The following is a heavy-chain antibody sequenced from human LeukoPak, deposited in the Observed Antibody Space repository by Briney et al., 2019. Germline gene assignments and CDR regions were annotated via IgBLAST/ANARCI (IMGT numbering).Heavy chain of an antibody. CDR1: GGSISSYY. V-gene: IGHV4-59*01. J-gene: IGHJ6*03. D-gene: IGHD3-22*01. Sequence: PSETLSLTCTVSGGSISSYYWSWIRQPPGKGLEWIGYIYYSGSTNYNPSLKSRVTISVDTSKNQLSLKLSSVTAADTAVYYCARARYDSSGYYYVAHYYYYYYMDVWGKGTTVTVSS. CDR2: IYYSGST. CDR3: ARARYDSSGYYYVAHYYYYYYMDV.